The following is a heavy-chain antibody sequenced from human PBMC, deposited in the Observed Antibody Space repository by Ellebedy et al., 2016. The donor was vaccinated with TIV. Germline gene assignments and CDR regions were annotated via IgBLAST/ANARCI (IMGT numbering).Heavy chain of an antibody. CDR2: INAGNGNT. J-gene: IGHJ3*02. CDR3: AREGYGDFHAFDI. Sequence: ASVKVSCXASGYTFTSYAMHWVRQAPGQRLEWMGWINAGNGNTKYSQKFQGRVTITRDTSASTAYMELSSLRSEDTAVYYCAREGYGDFHAFDIWGQGTMVTVSS. D-gene: IGHD4-17*01. CDR1: GYTFTSYA. V-gene: IGHV1-3*01.